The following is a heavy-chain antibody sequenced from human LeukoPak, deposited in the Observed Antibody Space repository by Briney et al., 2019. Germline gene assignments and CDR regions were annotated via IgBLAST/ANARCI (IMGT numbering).Heavy chain of an antibody. D-gene: IGHD6-6*01. CDR1: GFTFSSYG. CDR3: AKARPIGAMYVSSSYFDY. J-gene: IGHJ4*02. Sequence: GGSLRLSCAASGFTFSSYGMHWVRQAPGKGLEWVAVISYDGSNKYYADSVKGRFTISRDNSKNTLYLQMNSLRAEDTAVYYCAKARPIGAMYVSSSYFDYWGQGTLVTVSS. V-gene: IGHV3-30*18. CDR2: ISYDGSNK.